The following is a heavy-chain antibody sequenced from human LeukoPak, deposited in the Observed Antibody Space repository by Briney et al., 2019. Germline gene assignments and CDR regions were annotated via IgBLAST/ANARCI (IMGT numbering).Heavy chain of an antibody. J-gene: IGHJ4*02. CDR1: GGSISSYY. CDR3: ARTRCSGGSCYSFYFDY. CDR2: IYTSGST. Sequence: SETLSLTCTVSGGSISSYYWSWIRQPAGKGLEWIGRIYTSGSTNYNPSLKSRVTISVDTSKNQFSLKLSSVTAADTAVYYCARTRCSGGSCYSFYFDYWGQGTLVTVSS. V-gene: IGHV4-4*07. D-gene: IGHD2-15*01.